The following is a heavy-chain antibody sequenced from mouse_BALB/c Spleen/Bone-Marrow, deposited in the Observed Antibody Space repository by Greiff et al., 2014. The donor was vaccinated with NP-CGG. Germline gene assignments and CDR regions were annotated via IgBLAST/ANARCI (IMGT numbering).Heavy chain of an antibody. Sequence: QVQLQQSGAELAKPGASVKMSCKASGYTFTSCWMHWVKQRPGQGLEWIGYIYPSTGYTEHNQKFKDKAIMTADKSSSTAYMQLSSLTSEDSAVYCCARDDYAYWGQGTLVTVSA. J-gene: IGHJ3*01. CDR3: ARDDYAY. D-gene: IGHD2-4*01. CDR1: GYTFTSCW. CDR2: IYPSTGYT. V-gene: IGHV1-7*01.